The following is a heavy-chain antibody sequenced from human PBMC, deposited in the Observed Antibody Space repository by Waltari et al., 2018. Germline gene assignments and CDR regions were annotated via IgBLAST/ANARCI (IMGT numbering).Heavy chain of an antibody. CDR1: WFPFSTFW. CDR3: SVSLNS. Sequence: EVQLVESGGGLVQPGGSLRLSCAASWFPFSTFWMDWVRQAPGKGLEWVANIKEDGSERHYIDSVKGRFTISRDNAKNLLYLEMNSLRAGDTAVYYCSVSLNSWGQGTLVTVSS. J-gene: IGHJ4*02. V-gene: IGHV3-7*01. CDR2: IKEDGSER.